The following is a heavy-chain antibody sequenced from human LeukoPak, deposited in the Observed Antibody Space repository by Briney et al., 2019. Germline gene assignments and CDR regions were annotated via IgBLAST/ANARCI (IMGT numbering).Heavy chain of an antibody. CDR2: IKQDGSEK. CDR1: GFTFSNYW. CDR3: TRVRRYCSDTSCYKIDY. J-gene: IGHJ4*02. V-gene: IGHV3-7*03. Sequence: GGSLRLSCAASGFTFSNYWMNWVRQAPGKGLEWVANIKQDGSEKYYVDSVKGRFTISRDNVKNSLYLQMNSLRAEDTAVYFCTRVRRYCSDTSCYKIDYWGQGTLVTVSS. D-gene: IGHD2-2*02.